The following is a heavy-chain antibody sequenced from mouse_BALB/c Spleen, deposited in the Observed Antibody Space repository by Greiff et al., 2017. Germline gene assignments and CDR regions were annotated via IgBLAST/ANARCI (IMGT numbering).Heavy chain of an antibody. Sequence: EVHLVESGGGLVKPGGSLKLSCAASGFTFSSYAMSWVRQTPEKRLEWVATISSGSSYTYYPDSVKGRFTISRDNAKNTLYLQMSSLRSEDTAMYYCARQDGKGAMDYWGQGTSVTVSS. V-gene: IGHV5-9-3*01. CDR3: ARQDGKGAMDY. CDR1: GFTFSSYA. CDR2: ISSGSSYT. J-gene: IGHJ4*01. D-gene: IGHD2-1*01.